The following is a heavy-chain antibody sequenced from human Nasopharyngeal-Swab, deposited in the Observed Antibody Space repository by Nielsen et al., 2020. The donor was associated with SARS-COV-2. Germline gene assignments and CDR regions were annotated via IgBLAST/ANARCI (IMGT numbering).Heavy chain of an antibody. J-gene: IGHJ3*02. CDR2: ISYDGSNK. CDR1: GFTFSSYA. V-gene: IGHV3-30-3*01. CDR3: AREGLGVMIFGVVQSRAFDI. Sequence: GESLKISCAASGFTFSSYAMHWVRQAPGKGLEWVAVISYDGSNKYYADSVKGRFTISRDNSKNTLYLQMNSLRAEDTAVYYCAREGLGVMIFGVVQSRAFDIWGQGTMVTVSS. D-gene: IGHD3-3*01.